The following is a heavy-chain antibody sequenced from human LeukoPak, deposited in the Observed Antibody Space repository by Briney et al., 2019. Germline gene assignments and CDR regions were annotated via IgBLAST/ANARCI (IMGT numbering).Heavy chain of an antibody. Sequence: PGGSLRLSCAASGFTFSSYSMDWVRQAPGKGLEWVSSISSSSSYIYYADSVKGRFTISRDNAKNSLYLQMNSLRAEDTAVYYCARVSIAAELYYMDVWGKGTTVTVSS. CDR2: ISSSSSYI. D-gene: IGHD6-13*01. J-gene: IGHJ6*03. V-gene: IGHV3-21*01. CDR1: GFTFSSYS. CDR3: ARVSIAAELYYMDV.